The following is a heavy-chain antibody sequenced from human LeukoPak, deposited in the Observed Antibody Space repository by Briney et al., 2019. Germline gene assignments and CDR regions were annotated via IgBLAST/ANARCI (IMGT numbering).Heavy chain of an antibody. V-gene: IGHV1-24*01. CDR1: GSTLPGLA. Sequence: GALGKPCCSLRGSTLPGLAIHCGRRAPGYRQKRKGGFDPEDGETIYAQKFQGRVTMTEDTSTDTAYMELSSLRSEDTAVYYCATTPRYCSGGSCYYFDYWGQGTLVTVSS. J-gene: IGHJ4*02. D-gene: IGHD2-15*01. CDR2: FDPEDGET. CDR3: ATTPRYCSGGSCYYFDY.